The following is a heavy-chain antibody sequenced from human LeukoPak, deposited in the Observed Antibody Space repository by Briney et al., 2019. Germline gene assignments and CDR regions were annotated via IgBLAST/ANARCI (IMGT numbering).Heavy chain of an antibody. CDR3: ARPRGANIRSWFDP. Sequence: SETLSLTCTVSGGSISSSSYYWGWIRQPPGKGLEWIGSISYSGSTYYNPSLKSRVIISVDTSKNQFSLKLSSVTAADTAVYYCARPRGANIRSWFDPWGQGTLVTVSS. D-gene: IGHD4/OR15-4a*01. CDR1: GGSISSSSYY. CDR2: ISYSGST. V-gene: IGHV4-39*01. J-gene: IGHJ5*02.